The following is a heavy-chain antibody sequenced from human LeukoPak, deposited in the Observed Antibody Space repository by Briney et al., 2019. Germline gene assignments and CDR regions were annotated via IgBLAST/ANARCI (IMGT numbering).Heavy chain of an antibody. J-gene: IGHJ5*02. D-gene: IGHD4-17*01. CDR2: IIPILGIA. Sequence: SVKVSCKASGGTFSSYAISWVRQAPGQGLEWMGRIIPILGIANYAQKFQGRVTITADKSTSTAYMELSSLRSEDTAVYYCARDPPTSYGDYWFDPWGQGTLVTVSS. V-gene: IGHV1-69*04. CDR1: GGTFSSYA. CDR3: ARDPPTSYGDYWFDP.